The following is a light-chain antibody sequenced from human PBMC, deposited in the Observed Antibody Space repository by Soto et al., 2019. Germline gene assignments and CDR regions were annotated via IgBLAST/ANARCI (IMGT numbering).Light chain of an antibody. CDR3: QQYYSTPRT. CDR1: QSVLYSSNNKNY. CDR2: WAS. J-gene: IGKJ1*01. Sequence: DIVMTQSPDSLAVSLGERATINCKSRQSVLYSSNNKNYLAWYQQKPGQPPKLLIYWASTRESGVPDRFSGSGSGTDFTLTISSQQAEDVAIYYCQQYYSTPRTFGQGTKVEIK. V-gene: IGKV4-1*01.